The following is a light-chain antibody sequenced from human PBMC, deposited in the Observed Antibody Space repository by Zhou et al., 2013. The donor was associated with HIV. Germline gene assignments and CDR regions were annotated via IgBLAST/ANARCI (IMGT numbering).Light chain of an antibody. V-gene: IGKV2-29*01. CDR1: QSLVHTDGKAY. Sequence: IVLTQTPLSLSVTPGQPASMFCKSSQSLVHTDGKAYLYWYLQKPGQSPQLLIYQTSSRVSGVPDRFSGSGSGTDFTLKISRVEAEDVGVYYCMQGLHTWTFGQGTKVEI. CDR2: QTS. CDR3: MQGLHTWT. J-gene: IGKJ1*01.